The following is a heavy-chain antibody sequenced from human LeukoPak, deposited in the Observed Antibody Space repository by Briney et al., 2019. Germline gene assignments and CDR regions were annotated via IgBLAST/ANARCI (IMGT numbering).Heavy chain of an antibody. Sequence: GGSLRLSCAASGFTFSSYWMHWVRQPPGKGLVWVSRINGDGSSTRYADSVKGRFTASRDNAKNTLYLQMNSLRAEDTAVYYCARSHYYDSSAYYFNYGLDVWGQGTTVIVSS. CDR3: ARSHYYDSSAYYFNYGLDV. V-gene: IGHV3-74*01. D-gene: IGHD3-22*01. CDR1: GFTFSSYW. CDR2: INGDGSST. J-gene: IGHJ6*02.